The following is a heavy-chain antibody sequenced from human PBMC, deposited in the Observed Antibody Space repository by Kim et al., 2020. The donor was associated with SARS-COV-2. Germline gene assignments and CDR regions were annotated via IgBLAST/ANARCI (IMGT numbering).Heavy chain of an antibody. CDR1: AGSISSYY. D-gene: IGHD6-6*01. CDR3: ARGASSFGY. J-gene: IGHJ4*02. CDR2: IYYTGDT. V-gene: IGHV4-59*13. Sequence: SETLSLTCTVSAGSISSYYWTWIRQPPGKGLEWIGYIYYTGDTNYNPSLESRVTISVDTSKNQFSLKLISVTAADTAVYYCARGASSFGYWGQGTLVTVSS.